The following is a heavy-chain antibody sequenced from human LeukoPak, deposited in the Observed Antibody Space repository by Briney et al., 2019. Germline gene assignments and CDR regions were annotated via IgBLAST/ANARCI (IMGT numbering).Heavy chain of an antibody. Sequence: NPSQTLSLTCTVSGASFSTGDQYWNWIRQSPGKGLEWIGSIHPSGMLYNNPSLESRVTISIDTSNNQFSLHLNSVTAADTAVYFCSRGLDSRKLGYWGQGTLVTVSS. V-gene: IGHV4-31*03. D-gene: IGHD3-22*01. CDR1: GASFSTGDQY. CDR3: SRGLDSRKLGY. J-gene: IGHJ4*02. CDR2: IHPSGML.